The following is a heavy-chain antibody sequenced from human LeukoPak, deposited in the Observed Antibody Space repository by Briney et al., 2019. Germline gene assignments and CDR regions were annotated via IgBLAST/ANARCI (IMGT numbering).Heavy chain of an antibody. CDR2: ISGSGANT. CDR3: AKVPRRDGYNSLYDY. J-gene: IGHJ4*02. V-gene: IGHV3-23*01. CDR1: GYTFSSYA. D-gene: IGHD5-24*01. Sequence: GGSLRLSCTASGYTFSSYAMTWVRQAPGEGLEWVSAISGSGANTYYADSVKGRFTISRDNSKNTLYLQMNSLRAEDTAVYYCAKVPRRDGYNSLYDYWGQGTLVTVSS.